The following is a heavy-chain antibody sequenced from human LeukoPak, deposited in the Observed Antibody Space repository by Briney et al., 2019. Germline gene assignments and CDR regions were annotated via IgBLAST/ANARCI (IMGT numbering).Heavy chain of an antibody. CDR3: ARSTPGRSGSYYGFDY. J-gene: IGHJ4*02. D-gene: IGHD1-26*01. V-gene: IGHV1-46*01. CDR2: INPSGGST. CDR1: GYTFTSYY. Sequence: GASVKVSCKASGYTFTSYYMHWVRQAPGQGLEWMGIINPSGGSTSYAQKFQGRVTMTRDTSTSTVYMELSSLRSEDTAVYYCARSTPGRSGSYYGFDYWGQGTLVTVSS.